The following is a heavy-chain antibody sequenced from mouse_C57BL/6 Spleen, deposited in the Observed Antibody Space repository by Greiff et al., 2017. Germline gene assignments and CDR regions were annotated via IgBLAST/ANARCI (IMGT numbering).Heavy chain of an antibody. CDR3: TREDDYDAMDY. CDR2: ISSGGDYI. CDR1: GFTFSSYA. Sequence: EVKVVESGEGLVKPGGSLKLSCAASGFTFSSYAMSWVRQTPEKRLEWVAYISSGGDYIYYADTVKGRFTISRDKARNTLYLQMSSLKSEDTAMYYCTREDDYDAMDYWGQGTSVTVSS. J-gene: IGHJ4*01. V-gene: IGHV5-9-1*02.